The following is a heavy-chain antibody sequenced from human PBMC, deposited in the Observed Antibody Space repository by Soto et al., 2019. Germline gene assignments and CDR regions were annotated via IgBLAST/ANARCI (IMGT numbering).Heavy chain of an antibody. J-gene: IGHJ4*02. CDR2: INIDGSRI. V-gene: IGHV3-74*01. CDR3: IRGDGDRYDGNGYLGRH. CDR1: GFTFSSYW. Sequence: EVPLVESGGGLVQPGGSLRLSCAASGFTFSSYWMHWVRQAPGKGLVWVSRINIDGSRISYADSVKGRCTISRENAKNTLYMEMNSLRAEDTAVYYCIRGDGDRYDGNGYLGRHWGQGTLVTVSS. D-gene: IGHD3-22*01.